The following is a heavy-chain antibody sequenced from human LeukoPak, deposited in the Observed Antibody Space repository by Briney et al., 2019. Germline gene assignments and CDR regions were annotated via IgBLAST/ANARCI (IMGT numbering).Heavy chain of an antibody. CDR3: AGSSTRDLDY. D-gene: IGHD2-2*01. CDR1: GGTFSSYA. J-gene: IGHJ4*02. CDR2: IIPILGIA. V-gene: IGHV1-69*04. Sequence: GASVKVSCKASGGTFSSYAISWVRQAPGQGLEWMGRIIPILGIANYAQKFQGRVTITADKSTSTAYMELSSLRSGDTAVYYCAGSSTRDLDYWGQGTLVTVSS.